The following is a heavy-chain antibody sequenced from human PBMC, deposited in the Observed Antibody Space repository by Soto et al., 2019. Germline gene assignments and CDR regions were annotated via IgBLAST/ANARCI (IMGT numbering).Heavy chain of an antibody. J-gene: IGHJ4*02. Sequence: SVKVSCKASGGTFSSYAISWVRQAPGQGLEWMGGIIPIFGTANYAQKFQGRVTITADESMSTAYMELSSLRSEDTAVYYCARDRLRFLSTSPARPEYYFDYWGQGTLVTVSS. D-gene: IGHD3-3*01. CDR2: IIPIFGTA. V-gene: IGHV1-69*13. CDR3: ARDRLRFLSTSPARPEYYFDY. CDR1: GGTFSSYA.